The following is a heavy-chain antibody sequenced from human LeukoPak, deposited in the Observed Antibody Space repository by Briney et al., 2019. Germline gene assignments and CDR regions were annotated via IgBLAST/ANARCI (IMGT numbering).Heavy chain of an antibody. CDR3: ARVTYGSGTYGAFDY. CDR1: GFTFSSHG. V-gene: IGHV3-23*01. Sequence: GGSLRLSCAASGFTFSSHGMSWVRQAPGKGLEWVSTISGSGDNTYYADSVKGRFTISRDSSKNTLYLQTNSLRAEDTAVYYCARVTYGSGTYGAFDYWGQGTLVTVSS. D-gene: IGHD3-10*01. J-gene: IGHJ4*02. CDR2: ISGSGDNT.